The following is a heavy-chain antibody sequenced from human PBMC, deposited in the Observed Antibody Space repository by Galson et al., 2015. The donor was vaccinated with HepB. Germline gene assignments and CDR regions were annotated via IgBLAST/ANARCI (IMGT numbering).Heavy chain of an antibody. CDR3: ASRVVVPPTDAFDI. D-gene: IGHD3-22*01. Sequence: SLRLSCAASGFTFSSYSMNWVRQAPGKGLEWVSYISSSSSTIYYADSVKGRFTISRDNAKNSLYLQMNSLRDEDTAVYYCASRVVVPPTDAFDIWGQGTMVTVSS. V-gene: IGHV3-48*02. CDR1: GFTFSSYS. CDR2: ISSSSSTI. J-gene: IGHJ3*02.